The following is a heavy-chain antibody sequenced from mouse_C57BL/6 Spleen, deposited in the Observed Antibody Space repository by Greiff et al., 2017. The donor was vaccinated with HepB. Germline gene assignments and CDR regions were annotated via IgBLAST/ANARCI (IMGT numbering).Heavy chain of an antibody. CDR3: ARITTVEGSWFAY. CDR1: GFTFPSYC. V-gene: IGHV1-53*01. CDR2: INPSNGGT. D-gene: IGHD1-1*01. Sequence: QVQLPQPGTVLVKPGASVTLSCTASGFTFPSYCLPWVNPRPGQGLEWIGNINPSNGGTNYNEKFKSKATLTVDKSSSTAYMQLSSLTSEDSAVYYCARITTVEGSWFAYWGQGTLVTVSA. J-gene: IGHJ3*01.